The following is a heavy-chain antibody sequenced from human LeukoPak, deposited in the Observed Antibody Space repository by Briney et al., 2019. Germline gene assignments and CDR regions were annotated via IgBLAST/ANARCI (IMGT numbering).Heavy chain of an antibody. D-gene: IGHD3-22*01. CDR3: ARGMVNYYDSSGYYDYYYMDV. J-gene: IGHJ6*03. CDR1: GGSISSYY. CDR2: IYYSGST. Sequence: PSETLSLTCTVSGGSISSYYWSWIRQPPGKGLEWIGYIYYSGSTNYNPSLKSRVTISVDTSKNQFSLKLSSVTAADTAVYYCARGMVNYYDSSGYYDYYYMDVWGKGTTVTVSS. V-gene: IGHV4-59*12.